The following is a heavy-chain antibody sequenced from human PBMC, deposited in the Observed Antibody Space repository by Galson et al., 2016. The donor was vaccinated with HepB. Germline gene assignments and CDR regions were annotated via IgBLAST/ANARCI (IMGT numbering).Heavy chain of an antibody. Sequence: SLRLSCAASGFTFSDAWMSWVRQAPGKGLEWVGRIKSTSFGGATDYSSPVKGRFTISRDDSKNTLFLQMNSLKTEDTAVYFCATDIDIRAAGTIFDYWGQGTLVTVSS. D-gene: IGHD1-7*01. V-gene: IGHV3-15*01. CDR2: IKSTSFGGAT. J-gene: IGHJ4*02. CDR1: GFTFSDAW. CDR3: ATDIDIRAAGTIFDY.